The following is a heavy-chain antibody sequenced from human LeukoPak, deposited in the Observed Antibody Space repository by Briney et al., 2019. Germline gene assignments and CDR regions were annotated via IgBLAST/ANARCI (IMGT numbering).Heavy chain of an antibody. CDR2: ISGSGGST. V-gene: IGHV3-23*01. CDR1: EFTFSSYG. CDR3: ARDPNGDYIGTFDM. Sequence: GGCLRLSCAASEFTFSSYGMSWVRQAPGKGLEWVSSISGSGGSTQYADSVQGRIAISRDNSKNTLYLQMNSLRVEDTAVYFCARDPNGDYIGTFDMWGRGTMVSVSS. D-gene: IGHD4-17*01. J-gene: IGHJ3*02.